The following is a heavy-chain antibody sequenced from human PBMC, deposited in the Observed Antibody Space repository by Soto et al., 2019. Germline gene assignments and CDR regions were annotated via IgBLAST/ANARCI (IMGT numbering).Heavy chain of an antibody. Sequence: PGGSLRLSCAASGFTFSDYYMSWIRQAPGKGLEWVSYISSSGSTIYYADSVKGRFTISRDNAKNSLYLQMNSLRAEDTAVYYCARDLSPYCSSTSCYRWLDPWGQGTLVTVSS. CDR3: ARDLSPYCSSTSCYRWLDP. V-gene: IGHV3-11*01. D-gene: IGHD2-2*01. J-gene: IGHJ5*02. CDR2: ISSSGSTI. CDR1: GFTFSDYY.